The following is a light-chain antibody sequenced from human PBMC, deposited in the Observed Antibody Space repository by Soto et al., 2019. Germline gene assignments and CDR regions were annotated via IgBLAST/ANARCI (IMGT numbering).Light chain of an antibody. CDR3: QSYDDSLGGFYV. CDR2: GVN. V-gene: IGLV2-14*01. CDR1: SSDVGGYNY. Sequence: QSVLTQPASVSGSPGQSITISCTGTSSDVGGYNYVSWYQQHPGKAPKLLIYGVNSRPSGVPDRFSGSKSGSSASLAIAGLQAEDEADYYCQSYDDSLGGFYVFGTGTKVTVL. J-gene: IGLJ1*01.